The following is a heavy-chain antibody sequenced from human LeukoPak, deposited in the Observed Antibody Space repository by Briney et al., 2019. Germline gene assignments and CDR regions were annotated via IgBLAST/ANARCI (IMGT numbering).Heavy chain of an antibody. J-gene: IGHJ3*02. CDR2: INPNSGGT. V-gene: IGHV1-2*02. Sequence: ASVKVACKTSGYTFIGYYMHWVRQAPGQGLEWMGWINPNSGGTNYAQKFQGRVTMTRDTSISTAYMDLSRLRSDDTAVYYCARAGYSGYDSPLDAFDIWGQGTMVTVSS. CDR1: GYTFIGYY. CDR3: ARAGYSGYDSPLDAFDI. D-gene: IGHD5-12*01.